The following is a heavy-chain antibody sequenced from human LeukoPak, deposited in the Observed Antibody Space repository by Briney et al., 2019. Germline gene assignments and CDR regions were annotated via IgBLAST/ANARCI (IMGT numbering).Heavy chain of an antibody. CDR1: GFTFSGYS. CDR3: ARDRPSTVFGVADYYYMDV. J-gene: IGHJ6*03. CDR2: ISPESNYI. D-gene: IGHD3-3*01. Sequence: TGGSLRLSCAASGFTFSGYSMNWVRQAPGKGLEWVSSISPESNYIYYADSVKGRFTISRDNSKNTLHLEVKSLRAEDTAVHSCARDRPSTVFGVADYYYMDVWGKGTTVTVSS. V-gene: IGHV3-21*01.